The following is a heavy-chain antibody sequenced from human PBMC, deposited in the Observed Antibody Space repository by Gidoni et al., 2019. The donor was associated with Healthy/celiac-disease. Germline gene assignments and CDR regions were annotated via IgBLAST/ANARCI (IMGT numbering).Heavy chain of an antibody. CDR3: AHRQGGIRDFDY. CDR1: GFSLSTSGVG. Sequence: QITLKESGPTLVKPTQTLTLTCTFSGFSLSTSGVGVGSIRQPPGKALEWLALIYWNDDKRYSPSLKSRLTITKDTSKNQVVLTITNRDPVDTATYYCAHRQGGIRDFDYWGQGTLVTVSS. V-gene: IGHV2-5*01. CDR2: IYWNDDK. J-gene: IGHJ4*02.